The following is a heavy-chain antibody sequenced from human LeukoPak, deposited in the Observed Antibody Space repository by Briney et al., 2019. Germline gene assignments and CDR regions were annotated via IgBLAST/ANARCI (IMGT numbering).Heavy chain of an antibody. CDR3: AKGVAAGTWGTSFDF. Sequence: GRSLSLSCAASGFTFSNYPIHWVRQAPGKGPEWVAVISYDGNYQYYAESVKGRFTVSRDNSKNTVYLQMDSLIAEDTAVYYCAKGVAAGTWGTSFDFWGQGTLVTVSS. CDR2: ISYDGNYQ. V-gene: IGHV3-30*01. CDR1: GFTFSNYP. D-gene: IGHD6-13*01. J-gene: IGHJ4*02.